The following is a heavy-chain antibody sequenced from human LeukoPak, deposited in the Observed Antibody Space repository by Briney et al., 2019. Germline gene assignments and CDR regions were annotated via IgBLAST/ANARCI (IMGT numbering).Heavy chain of an antibody. CDR1: GFTFSDYY. CDR3: AKKREGIAPANWFDP. CDR2: ISSSGSTI. D-gene: IGHD6-13*01. J-gene: IGHJ5*02. Sequence: GGSLRLSCAASGFTFSDYYMSWIRQAPGKGLEWVSYISSSGSTIYYADSVKGRFTISRDNSKNTLYLQMNSLRAEDTAVYYCAKKREGIAPANWFDPRGQGTLVTVSS. V-gene: IGHV3-11*01.